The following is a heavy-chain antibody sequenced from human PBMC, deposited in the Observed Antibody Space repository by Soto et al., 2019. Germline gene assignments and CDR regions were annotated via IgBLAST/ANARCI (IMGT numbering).Heavy chain of an antibody. Sequence: GGSLRLSCAASGFTVSSNYMCWVRQAPGKGLEWVSVIYSGGSTYYADSVKGRFTISRHNSKNTLYLQMNSLRAEDTAVYYCARLLYYDFWSGYYFDYWGQGTLVTVSS. V-gene: IGHV3-66*01. CDR1: GFTVSSNY. CDR2: IYSGGST. J-gene: IGHJ4*02. D-gene: IGHD3-3*01. CDR3: ARLLYYDFWSGYYFDY.